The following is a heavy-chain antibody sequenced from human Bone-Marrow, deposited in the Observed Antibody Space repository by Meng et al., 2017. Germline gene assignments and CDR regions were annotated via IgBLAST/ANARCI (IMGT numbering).Heavy chain of an antibody. J-gene: IGHJ4*02. V-gene: IGHV4-59*12. Sequence: SETLSLTCTVSGGSITDYYWSWIRQPPGEGLEWIAYIYHTGTTNYNPSLKSRVTISIDTSKNQFSLKLSSVTAADTAVYYCARGGGYDILTTVTVYYFDYWGQGTLVTVSS. CDR1: GGSITDYY. CDR2: IYHTGTT. CDR3: ARGGGYDILTTVTVYYFDY. D-gene: IGHD3-9*01.